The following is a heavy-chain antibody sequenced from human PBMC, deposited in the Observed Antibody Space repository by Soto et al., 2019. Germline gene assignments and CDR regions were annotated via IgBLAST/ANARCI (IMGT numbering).Heavy chain of an antibody. J-gene: IGHJ4*02. D-gene: IGHD3-10*01. CDR2: IYYSGST. V-gene: IGHV4-39*01. CDR1: GGSISSSSYY. CDR3: ARHGGLWFGELVYDY. Sequence: SETLSITCTVSGGSISSSSYYWGWIRQPPGKGLEWIGSIYYSGSTYYNPSLKSRVTISVDTSKNQFSLKLSSVTAADTAVYYCARHGGLWFGELVYDYWGQGTLVTVSS.